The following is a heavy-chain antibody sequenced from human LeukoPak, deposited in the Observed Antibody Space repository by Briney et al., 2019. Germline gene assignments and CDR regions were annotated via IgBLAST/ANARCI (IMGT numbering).Heavy chain of an antibody. J-gene: IGHJ6*02. D-gene: IGHD6-13*01. CDR1: GGSISSGDYY. Sequence: SQTLSLTCTVSGGSISSGDYYWSWIRQPPGKGLEWIGYIYYSGSTYYNPSLKSRVTISVDTSKNQFSLKLSSVTAADTAVYYCARALRYSATHYGVDVWGQGTTVTVSS. CDR2: IYYSGST. V-gene: IGHV4-30-4*01. CDR3: ARALRYSATHYGVDV.